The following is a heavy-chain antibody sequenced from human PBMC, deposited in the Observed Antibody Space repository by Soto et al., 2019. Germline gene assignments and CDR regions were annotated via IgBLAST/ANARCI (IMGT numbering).Heavy chain of an antibody. V-gene: IGHV1-3*01. CDR3: APYPMVRGVIAFDP. J-gene: IGHJ5*02. CDR1: GYTFTSYA. D-gene: IGHD3-10*01. Sequence: GASVKVSCKASGYTFTSYAMHWVRQAPGQRLEWMGWINAGSGNTKYSQKFQGRVTITRDTSASTAYMELSSLRSEDTAVYYCAPYPMVRGVIAFDPWGQGTLVTVSS. CDR2: INAGSGNT.